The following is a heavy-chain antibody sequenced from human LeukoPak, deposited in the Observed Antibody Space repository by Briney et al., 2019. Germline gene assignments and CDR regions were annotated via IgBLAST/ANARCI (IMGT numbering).Heavy chain of an antibody. V-gene: IGHV4-61*02. CDR1: GGSISSGSYY. CDR2: IYTSGST. Sequence: SETLSLTCTVSGGSISSGSYYWSWIRQPAGEGLEWIGRIYTSGSTNYNPSLKSRVTISVDTSKNQFSLKLSSVTAADTAVYYCARERLERRDNWFDPWGQGTLVTVSS. D-gene: IGHD1-1*01. CDR3: ARERLERRDNWFDP. J-gene: IGHJ5*02.